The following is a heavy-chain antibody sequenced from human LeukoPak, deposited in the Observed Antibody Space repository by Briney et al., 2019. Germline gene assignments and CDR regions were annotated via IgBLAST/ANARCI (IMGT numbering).Heavy chain of an antibody. Sequence: SETLSLTCAVYGGSFSGYYWSWIRQPPGKGLEWIGEINHSGSTNYNPSLKSRVTISVDTSKNQFSLKLSSVTAADTAVYYCARLGPVGATNYWGQGTLVTVSP. D-gene: IGHD1-26*01. CDR2: INHSGST. CDR1: GGSFSGYY. J-gene: IGHJ4*02. V-gene: IGHV4-34*01. CDR3: ARLGPVGATNY.